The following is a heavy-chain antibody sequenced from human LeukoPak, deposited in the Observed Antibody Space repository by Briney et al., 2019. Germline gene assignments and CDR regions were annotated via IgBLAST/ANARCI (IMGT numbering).Heavy chain of an antibody. D-gene: IGHD3-22*01. J-gene: IGHJ3*01. Sequence: SETLSLTCTASGGSISDYYWSWIRQPPGKGLEWIGYIYYSGSTKYNPYLKSRVTISIDTSKNQFSLKLSSVTAADTALYYCARGTGAYYYLWGQGTMVTVSS. V-gene: IGHV4-59*01. CDR3: ARGTGAYYYL. CDR1: GGSISDYY. CDR2: IYYSGST.